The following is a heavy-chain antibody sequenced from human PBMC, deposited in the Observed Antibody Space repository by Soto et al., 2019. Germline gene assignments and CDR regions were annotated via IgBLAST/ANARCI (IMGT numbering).Heavy chain of an antibody. CDR3: ARGRLSLYLVAATQRGFDP. CDR1: GGSSSGYY. J-gene: IGHJ5*02. V-gene: IGHV4-34*01. CDR2: INHSGST. D-gene: IGHD5-12*01. Sequence: QVQLQQWGAGLLKPSETLSLTCVVYGGSSSGYYWSWIRQAPGKGLEWIGEINHSGSTNYNPSLKRRVTISVDTSKNQFSLKLSSVTAADTAVYYCARGRLSLYLVAATQRGFDPWGQGTLVTVSS.